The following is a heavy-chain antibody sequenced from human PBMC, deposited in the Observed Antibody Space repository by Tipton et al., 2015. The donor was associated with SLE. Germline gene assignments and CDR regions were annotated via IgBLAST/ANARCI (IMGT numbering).Heavy chain of an antibody. V-gene: IGHV1-69*01. Sequence: QLVQSGAEVKKPGSSVKVSCKASGGTFSSYTVSWVRQAPGQGLEWMGGIIPIFGTADYAQKFQGIVTITADESTSTAYMELSSLRSEDTAVYYCARPAQSLVGSPYYYGMDVWGQGTTVTVSS. J-gene: IGHJ6*02. CDR1: GGTFSSYT. CDR2: IIPIFGTA. CDR3: ARPAQSLVGSPYYYGMDV. D-gene: IGHD1-26*01.